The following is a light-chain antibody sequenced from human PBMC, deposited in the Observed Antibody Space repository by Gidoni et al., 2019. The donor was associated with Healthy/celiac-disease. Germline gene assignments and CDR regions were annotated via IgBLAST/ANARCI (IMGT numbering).Light chain of an antibody. J-gene: IGKJ3*01. CDR1: QSVSSTY. V-gene: IGKV3-20*01. Sequence: SCRASQSVSSTYLAWYQQKPGQAPRLLIYGASSRATGIPDRFSGSGSGTDFTLTISRLEPEDFAVYYCQQSGTSPRTFGPGTKVDIK. CDR3: QQSGTSPRT. CDR2: GAS.